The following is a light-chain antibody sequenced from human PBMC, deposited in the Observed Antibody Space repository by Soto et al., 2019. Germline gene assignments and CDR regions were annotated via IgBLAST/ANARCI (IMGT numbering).Light chain of an antibody. Sequence: QSALTQPAFVSGSPGQSITISCTGTSSDVGGYNYGSWYQHPPGKAPKLMISEVSNRPSGVSNRFSGSKSGNTASLTISGLQAEDEADYYCSSYTSTSTRVFGNGTKLTVL. V-gene: IGLV2-14*01. CDR3: SSYTSTSTRV. CDR2: EVS. J-gene: IGLJ1*01. CDR1: SSDVGGYNY.